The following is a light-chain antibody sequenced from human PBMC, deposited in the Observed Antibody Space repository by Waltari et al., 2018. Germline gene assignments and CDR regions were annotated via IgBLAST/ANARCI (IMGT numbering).Light chain of an antibody. Sequence: DIQMTQSPSSLAASVGDRVTITCRASQGISKFLAWFRQKPGKAPESLIYGASSLQSGVPSRFSGSGSGTDFTLTISSLQPEDFASYYCQQYNSYSYTFGQGTKLEIK. V-gene: IGKV1-16*01. CDR3: QQYNSYSYT. J-gene: IGKJ2*01. CDR2: GAS. CDR1: QGISKF.